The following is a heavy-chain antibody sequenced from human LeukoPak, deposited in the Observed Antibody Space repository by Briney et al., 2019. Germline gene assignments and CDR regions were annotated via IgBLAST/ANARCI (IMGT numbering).Heavy chain of an antibody. CDR2: MNPKRGNT. D-gene: IGHD6-19*01. CDR3: AKSSGWDLDAFDI. V-gene: IGHV1-8*03. Sequence: ASVKVSCKASGYTFSSYDINWVRQATGQGLEWMGWMNPKRGNTGYAHKFQGRVTITRNTSITTAYMELSSLRSEDTAVYYCAKSSGWDLDAFDIWGQGTTVTVSS. CDR1: GYTFSSYD. J-gene: IGHJ3*02.